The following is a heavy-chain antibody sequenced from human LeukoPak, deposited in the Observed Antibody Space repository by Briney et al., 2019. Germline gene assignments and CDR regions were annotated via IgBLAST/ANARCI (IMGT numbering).Heavy chain of an antibody. CDR2: ISSSSSYI. Sequence: ETLSLTCAVYGGSFSGYYWSWIRQPPGKGLEWVSSISSSSSYIYYADSVKGRFTISRDNAKNSLYLQMNSLRAEDTAVYYCARGGAFGVRGVRYGMDVWGQGTTVTVSS. V-gene: IGHV3-21*01. D-gene: IGHD3-10*01. CDR1: GGSFSGYY. J-gene: IGHJ6*02. CDR3: ARGGAFGVRGVRYGMDV.